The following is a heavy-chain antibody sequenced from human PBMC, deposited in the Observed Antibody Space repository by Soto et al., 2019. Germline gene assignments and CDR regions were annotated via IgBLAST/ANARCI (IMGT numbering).Heavy chain of an antibody. CDR2: ISPIFGTP. J-gene: IGHJ4*02. CDR1: GGTFSSYT. V-gene: IGHV1-69*01. Sequence: QVQLVQSGAEVKKPGSSVTVSCKASGGTFSSYTISWVRQAPGQGLEWMAGISPIFGTPIYAQKFQDRVTITADDSTMTAYMAMKRLTSEDTAVYYCARVVVGSRLSLDYWGQGTLVTISS. D-gene: IGHD1-26*01. CDR3: ARVVVGSRLSLDY.